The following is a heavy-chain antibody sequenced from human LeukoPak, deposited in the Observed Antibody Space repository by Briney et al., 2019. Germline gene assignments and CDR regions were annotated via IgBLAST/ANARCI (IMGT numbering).Heavy chain of an antibody. J-gene: IGHJ4*02. CDR1: GFTFSSYS. Sequence: GGSLRLSCAASGFTFSSYSMNWVRQAPGKGLEWVSSISSSSSYIYYADSVKGRFTISRDNAKNSLYLQMSSLRAEDTAVYYCARDSSGWSVLRYWGQGTLVTVSS. CDR2: ISSSSSYI. CDR3: ARDSSGWSVLRY. V-gene: IGHV3-21*01. D-gene: IGHD6-19*01.